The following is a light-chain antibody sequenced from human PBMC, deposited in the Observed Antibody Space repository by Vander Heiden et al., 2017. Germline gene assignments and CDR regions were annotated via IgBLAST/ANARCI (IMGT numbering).Light chain of an antibody. CDR1: QGISSY. CDR2: AAS. CDR3: QQYYSYPRT. V-gene: IGKV1-8*01. J-gene: IGKJ4*01. Sequence: AIRMTQSPSSFSASTGDRVTIICRASQGISSYLAWYQQKPGKAPKLLIYAASTLQSGVPSRFSGSGSGTDFTLTISCLQSEDFATYYCQQYYSYPRTFGGGTKVEIK.